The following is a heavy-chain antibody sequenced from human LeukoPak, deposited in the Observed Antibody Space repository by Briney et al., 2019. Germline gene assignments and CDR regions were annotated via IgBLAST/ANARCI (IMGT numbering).Heavy chain of an antibody. CDR3: TRVFVGDEYSSSGY. V-gene: IGHV3-74*01. CDR1: GFTFSRYY. Sequence: GGSLRLSCAASGFTFSRYYMHWVRQAPGKGLVWVSRINSDGSSTTYADSVKGRFTISRDNAKNTLYLQMNSLKVEDTAVYYCTRVFVGDEYSSSGYWGQGTLVTVSS. D-gene: IGHD6-13*01. J-gene: IGHJ4*02. CDR2: INSDGSST.